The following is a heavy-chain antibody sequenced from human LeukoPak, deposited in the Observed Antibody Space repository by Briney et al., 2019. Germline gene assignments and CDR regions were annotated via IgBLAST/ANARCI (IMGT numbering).Heavy chain of an antibody. J-gene: IGHJ5*02. V-gene: IGHV4-31*03. CDR2: IYYSGST. CDR3: ARRVYDILTGHLNWFDP. Sequence: SETLSLTCTVSGGSISSGGYYRSWIRQHPGKGLEWIGYIYYSGSTYYNPSLKSRVTISVDTSKNQFSLKLSSVTAADTAVYYCARRVYDILTGHLNWFDPWGQGTLVTVSS. D-gene: IGHD3-9*01. CDR1: GGSISSGGYY.